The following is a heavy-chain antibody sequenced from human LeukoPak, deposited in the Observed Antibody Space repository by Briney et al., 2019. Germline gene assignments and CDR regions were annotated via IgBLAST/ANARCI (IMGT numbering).Heavy chain of an antibody. Sequence: SETLSLTCTVSGGSISSSSYYWGWIRQPPGKGLEWIGSIYYGGSTYYNPSLKSRVTISVDTSKNQFSLKLSSVTAADTAVYYCARRRNCSSTSCSFDYWGQGTLVTVSS. CDR1: GGSISSSSYY. CDR3: ARRRNCSSTSCSFDY. J-gene: IGHJ4*02. D-gene: IGHD2-2*01. CDR2: IYYGGST. V-gene: IGHV4-39*07.